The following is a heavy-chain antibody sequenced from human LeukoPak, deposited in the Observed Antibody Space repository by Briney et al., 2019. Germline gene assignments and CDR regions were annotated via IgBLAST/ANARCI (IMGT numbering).Heavy chain of an antibody. V-gene: IGHV4-39*01. CDR1: GGSISSSIYY. CDR2: IYYSGST. D-gene: IGHD6-19*01. J-gene: IGHJ4*02. Sequence: PSETLSLTCTVSGGSISSSIYYWGWIRQPPGKGLEWIGNIYYSGSTYDNPSLKSRVTISVDTSKNQFSLKLSSVTAADTAVYYCARQFRGSGWYYEYWGQGTPVTVSS. CDR3: ARQFRGSGWYYEY.